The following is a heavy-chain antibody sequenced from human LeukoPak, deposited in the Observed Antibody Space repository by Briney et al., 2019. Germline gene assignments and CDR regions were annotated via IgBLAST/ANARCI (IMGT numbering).Heavy chain of an antibody. J-gene: IGHJ3*02. D-gene: IGHD4-17*01. CDR2: INPSGGST. CDR1: GYTFISYY. CDR3: AGDSGYGDYRDAFDI. V-gene: IGHV1-46*01. Sequence: ASVKVSCKASGYTFISYYMHWVRQAPGQGLEWMGIINPSGGSTSYAQKFQGRVTMTRDTSTSTVYMELSSLRSEDTAVYYCAGDSGYGDYRDAFDIWGQGTMVTVSS.